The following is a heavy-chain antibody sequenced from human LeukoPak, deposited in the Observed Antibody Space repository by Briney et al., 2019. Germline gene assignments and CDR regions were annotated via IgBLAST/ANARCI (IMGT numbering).Heavy chain of an antibody. Sequence: PSETLSLTCTVYGGSFSGYYWSWIRQPPGKGLEWIGEINHSGSTNYNPSLKSRVTISVDTSKNQFSLKLSSVTAADTAVYYCARISSGYYRRDYWGQGTLVTVSP. CDR2: INHSGST. J-gene: IGHJ4*02. D-gene: IGHD3-22*01. CDR1: GGSFSGYY. V-gene: IGHV4-34*01. CDR3: ARISSGYYRRDY.